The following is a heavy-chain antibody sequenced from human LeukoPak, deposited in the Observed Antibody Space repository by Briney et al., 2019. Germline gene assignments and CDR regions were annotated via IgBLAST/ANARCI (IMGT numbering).Heavy chain of an antibody. CDR2: ISYSGANS. V-gene: IGHV3-53*01. D-gene: IGHD3-16*02. Sequence: GGSLRLSCAASGFTVTSNYMSWVRQAPGEGLEWVSLISYSGANSYYTDSVRGRFTISRDNSKDTLFLQMNSLRAEDTAIYYCARDMQLSTWGLGTMVTVSS. CDR1: GFTVTSNY. J-gene: IGHJ3*01. CDR3: ARDMQLST.